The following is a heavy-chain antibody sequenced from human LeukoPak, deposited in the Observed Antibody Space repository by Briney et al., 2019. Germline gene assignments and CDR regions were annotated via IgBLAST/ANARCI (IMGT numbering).Heavy chain of an antibody. CDR1: GLTFTNAW. J-gene: IGHJ4*02. CDR3: TTDPGDYEIY. Sequence: GGSLRLSCAASGLTFTNAWMSWVRQAPGKGLEWVGRIKSKADGGTVDYAAPVKGRFTISRDDSKNTLYLQMNSLKTEDTAVYYCTTDPGDYEIYWGQGTLVTVSS. CDR2: IKSKADGGTV. D-gene: IGHD4-17*01. V-gene: IGHV3-15*01.